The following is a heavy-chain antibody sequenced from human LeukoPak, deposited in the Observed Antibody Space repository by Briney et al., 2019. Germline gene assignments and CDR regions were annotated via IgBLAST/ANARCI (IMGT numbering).Heavy chain of an antibody. CDR2: ISWNSGSI. D-gene: IGHD4-17*01. J-gene: IGHJ4*02. CDR3: ARGMTNPFDY. CDR1: GFTFDDYA. Sequence: SLRLSRATSGFTFDDYAMHWVRQAPGKGLEWVSGISWNSGSIGYADSVKGRFTISRHNSENTLYLQMNSLRAEDTAVYYCARGMTNPFDYWGQGTLVTVSS. V-gene: IGHV3-9*01.